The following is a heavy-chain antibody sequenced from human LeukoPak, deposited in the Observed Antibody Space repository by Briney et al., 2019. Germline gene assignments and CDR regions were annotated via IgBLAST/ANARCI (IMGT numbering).Heavy chain of an antibody. CDR1: GFTFSSYG. V-gene: IGHV3-30*18. CDR2: ISYDGSNK. CDR3: AKDQYYDFWSGYRMQDYYYGMDV. D-gene: IGHD3-3*01. Sequence: GGSLRLSCAASGFTFSSYGMHWVRQAPGKGLEWAAVISYDGSNKYYADSVKGRFTISRDNSKNTLYLQMNSLRAEDTAVYYCAKDQYYDFWSGYRMQDYYYGMDVWGQGTTVTVSS. J-gene: IGHJ6*02.